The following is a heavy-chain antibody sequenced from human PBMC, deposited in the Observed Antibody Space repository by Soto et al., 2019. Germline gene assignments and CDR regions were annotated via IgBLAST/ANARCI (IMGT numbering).Heavy chain of an antibody. Sequence: GGSLRLSCAASGFTFSSYAMSWVRQAPGKGLEWVSAISGSGGSTYYADSAKGRFTISRDNSKNTLYLQMNSLRAEDTALYYCARQYGENWLIHYWGQGTLVTVSS. CDR2: ISGSGGST. V-gene: IGHV3-23*01. CDR1: GFTFSSYA. CDR3: ARQYGENWLIHY. D-gene: IGHD3-10*01. J-gene: IGHJ4*02.